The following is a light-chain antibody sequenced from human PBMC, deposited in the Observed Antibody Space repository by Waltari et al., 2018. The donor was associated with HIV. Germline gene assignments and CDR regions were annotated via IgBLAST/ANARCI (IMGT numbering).Light chain of an antibody. CDR3: SSYTSSSTVV. J-gene: IGLJ2*01. V-gene: IGLV2-14*03. Sequence: QSALTQPASVSGSPGQSITISCTGTSSEVGAYNHVSWYQLHPGKAPKLMIYDVSNRPSGVSDRFSGSKSANTASLTISGLQAEDEAHYYCSSYTSSSTVVFGGGTKLTVL. CDR1: SSEVGAYNH. CDR2: DVS.